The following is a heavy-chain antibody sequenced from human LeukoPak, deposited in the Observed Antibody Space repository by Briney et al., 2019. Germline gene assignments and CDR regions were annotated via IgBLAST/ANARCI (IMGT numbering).Heavy chain of an antibody. CDR2: ITGNGAYI. CDR3: ASDRDRGYYYRHLDY. D-gene: IGHD3-10*01. Sequence: GGSLTLPCGASGHTFNRYPKNGARRSPEEGGVGLSSITGNGAYIHYADSVKGRFTISRDNAKNSVYLPTNSLTAEDTAIYYCASDRDRGYYYRHLDYWGQGTLVTVSS. J-gene: IGHJ4*02. V-gene: IGHV3-21*01. CDR1: GHTFNRYP.